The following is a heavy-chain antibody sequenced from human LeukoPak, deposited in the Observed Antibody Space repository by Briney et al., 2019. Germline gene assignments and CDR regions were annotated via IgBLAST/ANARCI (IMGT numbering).Heavy chain of an antibody. CDR1: GYTFTSYY. Sequence: GASVKVSCKASGYTFTSYYMHWVRQAPGQGLEWMGLINPTGDSTTYAQKFQGRITMTRDTSASTVYMELSSLRSEDTAVYYCATIKYYDFWSGYYDYWGQGTLVTVSS. J-gene: IGHJ4*02. V-gene: IGHV1-46*01. CDR3: ATIKYYDFWSGYYDY. D-gene: IGHD3-3*01. CDR2: INPTGDST.